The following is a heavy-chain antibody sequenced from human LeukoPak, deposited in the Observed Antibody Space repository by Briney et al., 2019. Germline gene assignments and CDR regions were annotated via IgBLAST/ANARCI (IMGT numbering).Heavy chain of an antibody. CDR3: AKKGIDCSSTSCFYYYYYMDV. Sequence: GGSLRLSCATSGFTFSSYGMHWVRQAPGKGLEWVAFIRYDGSNKYYADSVKGRFTISRDNSKNTLYLQMNSLRAEDTAVYYCAKKGIDCSSTSCFYYYYYMDVWGKGTTVTISS. V-gene: IGHV3-30*02. D-gene: IGHD2-2*01. CDR2: IRYDGSNK. J-gene: IGHJ6*03. CDR1: GFTFSSYG.